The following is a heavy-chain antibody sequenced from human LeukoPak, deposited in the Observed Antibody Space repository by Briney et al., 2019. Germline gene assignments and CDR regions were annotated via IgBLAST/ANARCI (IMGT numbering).Heavy chain of an antibody. CDR3: ARDQRSEVWELRRGEESGFDY. V-gene: IGHV3-30-3*01. CDR1: GFTFSSYA. Sequence: PGRSLRLSCAASGFTFSSYAMHWVRQAPGKGLEWVAVISYDGSNKYYADSVKGRFTISRDNSKNTLYLQMNSLRAEDTAVYYCARDQRSEVWELRRGEESGFDYWGQGTLVTVSS. J-gene: IGHJ4*02. CDR2: ISYDGSNK. D-gene: IGHD1-26*01.